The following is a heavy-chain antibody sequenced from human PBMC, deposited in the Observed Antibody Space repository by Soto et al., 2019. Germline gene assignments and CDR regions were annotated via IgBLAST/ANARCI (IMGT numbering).Heavy chain of an antibody. Sequence: GASLRLSCAASGFIFSDYYMSWIRQAPGKGLEWVSYISSSGVTIHYADSVKGRFTIPRDNARNSLYLQMNSLRAEDTAVYYCARTRPYLPTDWGQGTMVTVSS. D-gene: IGHD1-26*01. J-gene: IGHJ3*01. CDR3: ARTRPYLPTD. V-gene: IGHV3-11*01. CDR2: ISSSGVTI. CDR1: GFIFSDYY.